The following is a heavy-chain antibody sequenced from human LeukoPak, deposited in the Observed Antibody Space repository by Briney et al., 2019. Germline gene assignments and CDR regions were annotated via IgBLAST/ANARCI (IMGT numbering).Heavy chain of an antibody. Sequence: PAETLSLTCAVFGGSISSSKWWSWLRQPPGKGLEWIGEIYHSGSTNYNPSLKSRVTISVDKSKDQFSLKLTSVTAADTAVYYCARGDSSGYPDYWGQGGLVTASS. V-gene: IGHV4-4*02. J-gene: IGHJ4*02. CDR2: IYHSGST. CDR1: GGSISSSKW. D-gene: IGHD3-22*01. CDR3: ARGDSSGYPDY.